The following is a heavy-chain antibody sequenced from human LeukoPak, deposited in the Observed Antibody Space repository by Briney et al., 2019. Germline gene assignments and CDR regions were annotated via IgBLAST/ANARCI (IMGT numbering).Heavy chain of an antibody. CDR1: GYSISSGYY. CDR3: AREMVRARTYYGMDV. J-gene: IGHJ6*02. Sequence: SSETLSLTCTVSGYSISSGYYWGRIRQPPGKGLEWIGSIYHSGSTYYNPSLKSRVTISVDTSKNQFSLKLSSVTAADTAVYYCAREMVRARTYYGMDVWGQGTTVTVSS. CDR2: IYHSGST. D-gene: IGHD3-10*01. V-gene: IGHV4-38-2*02.